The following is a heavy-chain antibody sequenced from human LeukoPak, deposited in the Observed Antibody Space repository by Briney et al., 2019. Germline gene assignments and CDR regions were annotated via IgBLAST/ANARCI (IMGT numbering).Heavy chain of an antibody. CDR2: IIPIFGTA. V-gene: IGHV1-69*13. Sequence: ASVKVSCKASGGTFSSYAISWVRQAPGQGLEWMGGIIPIFGTANYAQKFQGRVTITADESTSTAYMELSSLRSEDTAVYYCARDWRGGITIFGVVTFDAFDIWGQGTMVTVSS. CDR1: GGTFSSYA. D-gene: IGHD3-3*01. CDR3: ARDWRGGITIFGVVTFDAFDI. J-gene: IGHJ3*02.